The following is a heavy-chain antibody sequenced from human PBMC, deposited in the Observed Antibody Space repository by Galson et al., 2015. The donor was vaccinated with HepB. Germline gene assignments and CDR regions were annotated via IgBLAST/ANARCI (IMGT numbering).Heavy chain of an antibody. D-gene: IGHD3-22*01. CDR2: IYYSGST. CDR3: ARVMGYYDRKGAFDI. J-gene: IGHJ3*02. V-gene: IGHV4-59*01. CDR1: GGSISSYY. Sequence: SETLSLTCTVSGGSISSYYWSWIRQPPGKGLEWIGYIYYSGSTNYNPSLKSRVTISVDTSKNQFSLKLSSVTAADTAVYYCARVMGYYDRKGAFDIWGQGTMVTVSS.